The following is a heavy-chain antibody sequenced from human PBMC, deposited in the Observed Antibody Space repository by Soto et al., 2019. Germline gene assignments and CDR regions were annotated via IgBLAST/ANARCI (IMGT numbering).Heavy chain of an antibody. Sequence: QVQLVESGGGLVKPGGSLRLSCAASGFTFSDYYMSWIRQAPGKGLEWVSYISSSSSYTNYADSVKGRFTISRDNAKNSVYLQMNRLRAKDTAVYYCAREHTRYSGYDYVDYWGQGTLVTVSS. CDR3: AREHTRYSGYDYVDY. V-gene: IGHV3-11*06. CDR2: ISSSSSYT. CDR1: GFTFSDYY. J-gene: IGHJ4*02. D-gene: IGHD5-12*01.